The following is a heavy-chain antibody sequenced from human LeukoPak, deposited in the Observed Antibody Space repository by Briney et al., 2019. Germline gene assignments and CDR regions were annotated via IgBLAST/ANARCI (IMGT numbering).Heavy chain of an antibody. CDR3: ARETYYYDSSGYYEGSFDY. J-gene: IGHJ4*02. CDR1: GGTFSSYA. Sequence: SVKVSCKASGGTFSSYAISWVRQAPGQGLEWMGGIIPIFGTANYAQKFQGRVTITTDESTSTAYMELSSLRSEYTAVYYCARETYYYDSSGYYEGSFDYWGQGTLVTVSS. CDR2: IIPIFGTA. D-gene: IGHD3-22*01. V-gene: IGHV1-69*05.